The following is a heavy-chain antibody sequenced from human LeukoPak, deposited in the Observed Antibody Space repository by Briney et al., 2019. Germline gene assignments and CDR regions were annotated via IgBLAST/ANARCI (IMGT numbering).Heavy chain of an antibody. CDR1: GFPFSSYA. D-gene: IGHD2-2*02. CDR3: AKSRSSSSTSCYNY. J-gene: IGHJ4*02. V-gene: IGHV3-23*01. CDR2: ISGSGAST. Sequence: GGSLRLSCSASGFPFSSYAMNWVRQAPGKGLEWVSAISGSGASTYYADSVKDRFTLSRDDTKNTLYLQMNSLRAEDTAVYYCAKSRSSSSTSCYNYWGQGTLVTVSS.